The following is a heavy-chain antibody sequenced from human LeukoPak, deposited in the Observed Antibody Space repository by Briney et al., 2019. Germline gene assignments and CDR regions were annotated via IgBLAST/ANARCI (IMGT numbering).Heavy chain of an antibody. CDR3: ARIEYSSSSSHY. CDR1: GYSISSGYY. CDR2: IYHSGST. Sequence: SETLSLTCTVSGYSISSGYYWGWIRQPPGKGLEWIGSIYHSGSTYYNPSPKSRVTISVDTSKNQFSLKLSSVTAADTAVYYCARIEYSSSSSHYWGQGTLVTVSS. V-gene: IGHV4-38-2*02. J-gene: IGHJ4*02. D-gene: IGHD6-6*01.